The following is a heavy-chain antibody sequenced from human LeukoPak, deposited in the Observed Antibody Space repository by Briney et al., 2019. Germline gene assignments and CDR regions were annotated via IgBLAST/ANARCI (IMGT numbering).Heavy chain of an antibody. D-gene: IGHD6-13*01. Sequence: SLRLSCAASGFIFSNYAMHWVRQAPGKGLEWVAVISYEGNNKYYADSVKGRFTISRDNSKNTLYLQMSSLRPEDTAVYYCVKSASTWYLFDYWGQGTLVTVSS. CDR2: ISYEGNNK. CDR1: GFIFSNYA. J-gene: IGHJ4*02. CDR3: VKSASTWYLFDY. V-gene: IGHV3-30-3*01.